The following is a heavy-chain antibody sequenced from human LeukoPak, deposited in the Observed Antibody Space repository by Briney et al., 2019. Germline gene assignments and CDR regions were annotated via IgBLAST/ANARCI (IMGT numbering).Heavy chain of an antibody. V-gene: IGHV4-59*01. CDR3: ARRLAPSFPFDY. CDR2: IYYSGST. J-gene: IGHJ4*02. D-gene: IGHD1-26*01. Sequence: SETLSLTFTVSGGSISSYYWSWIRQPPGKGLEWIGYIYYSGSTNYNPSLKSRVTISVDTSKNQSSLKLSSVTAADTAVYYCARRLAPSFPFDYWGQGTLVTVSS. CDR1: GGSISSYY.